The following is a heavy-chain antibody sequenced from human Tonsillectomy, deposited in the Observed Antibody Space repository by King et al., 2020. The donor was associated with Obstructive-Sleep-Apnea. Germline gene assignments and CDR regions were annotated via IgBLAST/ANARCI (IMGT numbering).Heavy chain of an antibody. Sequence: DVQLLESGGGLVQPGGSLRLSCTVSGISFSNYLMSWVRQAPGEGLDVVANIKKNGSERYYLDAVKGRSNISRDNAKNSLCLQMNSLRGEDTAVYFCALITGSDYWGQGTMVPVSS. V-gene: IGHV3-7*01. J-gene: IGHJ4*02. CDR2: IKKNGSER. CDR3: ALITGSDY. D-gene: IGHD1-1*01. CDR1: GISFSNYL.